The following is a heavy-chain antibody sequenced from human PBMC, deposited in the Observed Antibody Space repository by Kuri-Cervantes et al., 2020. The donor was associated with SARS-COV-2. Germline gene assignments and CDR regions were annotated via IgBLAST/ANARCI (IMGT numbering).Heavy chain of an antibody. J-gene: IGHJ4*02. D-gene: IGHD6-13*01. Sequence: ESLKISCAVYGGSFNNYYWNWIRQPPGKGLEWIGEINHTGSTNYNPSLKSRVTISVDTSKNQFSLKLSSVTAADTAVYYCARGGYSSSWYEGFDYWGQGTLVTVSS. CDR1: GGSFNNYY. V-gene: IGHV4-34*01. CDR3: ARGGYSSSWYEGFDY. CDR2: INHTGST.